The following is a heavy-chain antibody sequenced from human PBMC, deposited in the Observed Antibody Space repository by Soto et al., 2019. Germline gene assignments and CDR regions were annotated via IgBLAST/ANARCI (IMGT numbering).Heavy chain of an antibody. J-gene: IGHJ6*02. CDR2: INHSGST. D-gene: IGHD6-13*01. Sequence: SETLSLTCAVYGGSFSCYYWIWIRQPPGKGLEWIGEINHSGSTNYNPSLKSRVTISVDTSKNQFSLKLSSVTAADTAVYYCARGLGVSSSWYLYYYGMDVWGQGTTVTVSS. V-gene: IGHV4-34*01. CDR3: ARGLGVSSSWYLYYYGMDV. CDR1: GGSFSCYY.